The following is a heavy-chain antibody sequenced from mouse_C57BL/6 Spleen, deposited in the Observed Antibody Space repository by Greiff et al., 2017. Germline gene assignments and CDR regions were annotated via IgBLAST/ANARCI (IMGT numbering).Heavy chain of an antibody. J-gene: IGHJ4*01. Sequence: QVQLQQSGPELVKPGASVKISCKASGYAFSSSWMNWVKQRPGKGLEWIGRIYPGDGATNYNGKFKGKATLTADKSSSTAYMQLSSLTSEDSSVYFCERHYCGSRGYAMDYWGQGTSVTVSS. CDR3: ERHYCGSRGYAMDY. D-gene: IGHD1-1*01. CDR2: IYPGDGAT. CDR1: GYAFSSSW. V-gene: IGHV1-82*01.